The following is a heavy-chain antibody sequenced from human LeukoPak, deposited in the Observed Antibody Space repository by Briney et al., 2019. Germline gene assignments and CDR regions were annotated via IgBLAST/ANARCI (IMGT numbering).Heavy chain of an antibody. J-gene: IGHJ4*02. Sequence: GGSLRLSCAASEFTFSSYSMNWVRQAPGKGLEWVSYITNSGNSKSYADSVKGRFTISRDNSKNTLYLQMNSLRAEDTAVYYCAKEPDYGDYFDYWGQGTLVTVSS. CDR3: AKEPDYGDYFDY. D-gene: IGHD4-17*01. V-gene: IGHV3-48*01. CDR2: ITNSGNSK. CDR1: EFTFSSYS.